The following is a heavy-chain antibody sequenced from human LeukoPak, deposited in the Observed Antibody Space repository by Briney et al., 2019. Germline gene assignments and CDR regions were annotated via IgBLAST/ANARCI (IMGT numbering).Heavy chain of an antibody. D-gene: IGHD5-12*01. J-gene: IGHJ5*02. CDR1: GYTFTSYG. Sequence: ASVKVSCKASGYTFTSYGISWVRQAPGQGLEWMGWISAYNGNTNYAQKLQGRVTMTTDTSTSTAYMELRSLRSDDTAVYYCAREGNLVHPFARVDIVATGDIWFDPWGQGTLVTVSS. CDR3: AREGNLVHPFARVDIVATGDIWFDP. V-gene: IGHV1-18*01. CDR2: ISAYNGNT.